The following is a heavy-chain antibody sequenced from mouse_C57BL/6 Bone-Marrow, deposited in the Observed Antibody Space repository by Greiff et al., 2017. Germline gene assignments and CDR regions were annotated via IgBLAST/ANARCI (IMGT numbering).Heavy chain of an antibody. CDR2: IWRGGST. CDR3: SKDGRGDAMDY. Sequence: VKLQESGPGLVQPSQSLSITCTASGFSLTSYGVHWVRQSPGKGLEWLGVIWRGGSTDYNAAFMSRLSITNDNSTSQVFFKMNSLHAYDTAIYYCSKDGRGDAMDYWGQGTSVTVSS. D-gene: IGHD1-1*02. J-gene: IGHJ4*01. CDR1: GFSLTSYG. V-gene: IGHV2-5*01.